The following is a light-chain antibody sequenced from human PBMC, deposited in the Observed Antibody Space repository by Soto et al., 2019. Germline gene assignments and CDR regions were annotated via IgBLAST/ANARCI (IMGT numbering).Light chain of an antibody. CDR2: DAS. J-gene: IGKJ2*01. CDR3: QQYNNWPT. Sequence: DIQLTQSPSSLSASVGDKVTITCRASQSIRSYLNWVQQKPGKAPKLLIYDASSLQTGVPSRFSGSGSGTDFSLTISSLQPEDFAVYYCQQYNNWPTFGQGTKLEIK. V-gene: IGKV1-39*01. CDR1: QSIRSY.